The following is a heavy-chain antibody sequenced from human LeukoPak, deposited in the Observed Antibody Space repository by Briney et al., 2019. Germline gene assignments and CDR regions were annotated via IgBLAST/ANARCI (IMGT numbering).Heavy chain of an antibody. J-gene: IGHJ6*03. V-gene: IGHV3-30*02. Sequence: GGSLRLSCAASGFTFSSYGMHWVRQAPGKGLEWVAFIRYDGSNKYYADSVKGRFTISRDNSKNTLYLQMNSLRAEDTAAYYCAKDWVGCSGGSCRYYYYYMDVWGKGTTVTISS. CDR1: GFTFSSYG. CDR2: IRYDGSNK. CDR3: AKDWVGCSGGSCRYYYYYMDV. D-gene: IGHD2-15*01.